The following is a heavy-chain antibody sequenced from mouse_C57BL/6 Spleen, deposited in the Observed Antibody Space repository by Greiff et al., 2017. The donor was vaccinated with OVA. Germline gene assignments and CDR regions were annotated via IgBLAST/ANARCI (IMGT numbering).Heavy chain of an antibody. CDR1: GYTFTSYW. D-gene: IGHD1-1*01. V-gene: IGHV1-55*01. Sequence: QVQLQQPGAELVKPGASVKMSCKASGYTFTSYWITWVKQRPGQGLEWIGDIYPGSGSTNYNEKFKSKATLTVDTSSSTAYMQLSSLTSEDSAVYYCARPVVAYYYAMDYWGQGTSVTVSS. CDR3: ARPVVAYYYAMDY. CDR2: IYPGSGST. J-gene: IGHJ4*01.